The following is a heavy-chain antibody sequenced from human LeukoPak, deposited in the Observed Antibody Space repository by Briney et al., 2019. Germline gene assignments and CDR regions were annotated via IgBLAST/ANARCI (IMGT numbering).Heavy chain of an antibody. V-gene: IGHV3-53*01. CDR1: GFTVSSNY. J-gene: IGHJ4*02. CDR3: ARVSSSGLFYFDY. Sequence: GGSLRLFCAASGFTVSSNYMSWVRQAPGKGLEWVSVIYSGGSTYYADSVKGRFTISRDNSKNTLYLQMNSLRAEDTAVYYCARVSSSGLFYFDYWGQGTLVTVSS. D-gene: IGHD3-22*01. CDR2: IYSGGST.